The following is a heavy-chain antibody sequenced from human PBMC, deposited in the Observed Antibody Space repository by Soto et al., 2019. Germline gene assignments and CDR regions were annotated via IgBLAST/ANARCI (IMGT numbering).Heavy chain of an antibody. CDR3: AKDPLGYTHWYFDL. V-gene: IGHV1-18*01. CDR1: GYTFTSYG. D-gene: IGHD5-12*01. CDR2: ISAYNGNT. Sequence: ASVKVSCKASGYTFTSYGISWVRQAPGQGLEWMGWISAYNGNTYYADSVKGRFTISRDNSKNTLYLQMNSLRAEDTAVYYCAKDPLGYTHWYFDLWGRGTLVTVSS. J-gene: IGHJ2*01.